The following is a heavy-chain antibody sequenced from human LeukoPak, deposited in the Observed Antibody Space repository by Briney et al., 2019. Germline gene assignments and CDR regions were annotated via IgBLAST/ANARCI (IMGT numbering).Heavy chain of an antibody. CDR2: INPNRGGT. CDR3: ARGTTEGDY. Sequence: ASVKVSCKASGYTFNDYYMHWVRQAPGQGLEWMGRINPNRGGTNYAQKFQGRVTMTRDTSISTAYMELSRLRYDDTAVYYCARGTTEGDYWGRGTLVTVSS. CDR1: GYTFNDYY. V-gene: IGHV1-2*06. J-gene: IGHJ4*02. D-gene: IGHD1-1*01.